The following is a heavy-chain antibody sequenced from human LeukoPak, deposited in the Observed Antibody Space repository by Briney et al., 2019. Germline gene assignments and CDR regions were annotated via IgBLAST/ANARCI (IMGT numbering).Heavy chain of an antibody. Sequence: SETLSLTCTVSGGSISSSSYYWGWIRQPPGKGLEWIGSIYYSGSTYYNPSLKSRVTIAVDTSKNQFSLKLSSVTAADTAVYYCARSRQLAGFDYWGQGTLVTVSS. J-gene: IGHJ4*02. CDR2: IYYSGST. CDR1: GGSISSSSYY. V-gene: IGHV4-39*01. D-gene: IGHD6-13*01. CDR3: ARSRQLAGFDY.